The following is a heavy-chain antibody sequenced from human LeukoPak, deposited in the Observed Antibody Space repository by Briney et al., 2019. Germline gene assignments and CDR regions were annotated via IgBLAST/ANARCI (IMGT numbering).Heavy chain of an antibody. Sequence: PSETLSLTCTVSGGSISSYYWSWIRQPPGKGLEWIGYIYYSGSTNYNPSLKSRVTISVDTSKNQFSLKLRSVAAADTAVYYCASDRHDLWSGHYDYWGQGTLVTVSS. CDR2: IYYSGST. CDR3: ASDRHDLWSGHYDY. D-gene: IGHD3-3*01. V-gene: IGHV4-59*12. J-gene: IGHJ4*02. CDR1: GGSISSYY.